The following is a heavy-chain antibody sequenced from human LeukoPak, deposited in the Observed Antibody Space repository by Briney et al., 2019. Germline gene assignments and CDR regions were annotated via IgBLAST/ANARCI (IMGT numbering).Heavy chain of an antibody. CDR2: IYPGDSDT. CDR1: GYTFTNYW. CDR3: GRPLTILRGVVTSSDY. Sequence: GESLKISCKGSGYTFTNYWIGWVGQMPGKGLEWMGIIYPGDSDTRYSPSFQGQVTISADKSISTAYLQWSSLEASDTAMYYCGRPLTILRGVVTSSDYWGQGTLVTVSS. J-gene: IGHJ4*02. V-gene: IGHV5-51*01. D-gene: IGHD3-10*01.